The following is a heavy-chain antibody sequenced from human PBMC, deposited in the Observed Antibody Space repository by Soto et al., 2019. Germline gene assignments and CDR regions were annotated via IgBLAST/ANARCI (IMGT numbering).Heavy chain of an antibody. CDR2: ISPYNGDT. CDR3: GREAGLMPAALPIDY. J-gene: IGHJ4*02. V-gene: IGHV1-18*01. Sequence: ASVKVSCKTSGYTFTNYGINWVRQAPGQGLEWMGWISPYNGDTNYAQKLHGRVTMTTDTSTSTAYMEVRSLRSDDTAVFYCGREAGLMPAALPIDYWGQGTLVTVSS. CDR1: GYTFTNYG. D-gene: IGHD2-2*02.